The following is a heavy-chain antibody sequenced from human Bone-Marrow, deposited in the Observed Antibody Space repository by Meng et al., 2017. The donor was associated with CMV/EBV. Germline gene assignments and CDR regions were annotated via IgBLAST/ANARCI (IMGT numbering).Heavy chain of an antibody. J-gene: IGHJ5*02. V-gene: IGHV1-2*02. CDR1: GYTYTGYY. D-gene: IGHD6-6*01. CDR2: SNPNRGGT. CDR3: AREGGGGSSSSGWFDP. Sequence: SGYTYTGYYRHWGRQAPGQGLEWMGWSNPNRGGTNYAQKFQGRVTMTRDTSISTAYMELSRLRSDDTAVYYCAREGGGGSSSSGWFDPWGQGTLVTVSS.